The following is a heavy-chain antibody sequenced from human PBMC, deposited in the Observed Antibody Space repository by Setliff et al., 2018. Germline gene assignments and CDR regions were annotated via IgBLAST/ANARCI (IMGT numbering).Heavy chain of an antibody. CDR1: GSAFTAYY. Sequence: ASVKVSCKASGSAFTAYYVHWVRQAPGKGLEWMGWISAYNGNTNYAQKLQGRVTMTTDTSTSTAYMELSSLRSEDTAVYYCASRTHPHVITGITQGGGWWYYYYMDVWGKGTTVTVSS. CDR2: ISAYNGNT. J-gene: IGHJ6*03. D-gene: IGHD1-7*01. V-gene: IGHV1-18*01. CDR3: ASRTHPHVITGITQGGGWWYYYYMDV.